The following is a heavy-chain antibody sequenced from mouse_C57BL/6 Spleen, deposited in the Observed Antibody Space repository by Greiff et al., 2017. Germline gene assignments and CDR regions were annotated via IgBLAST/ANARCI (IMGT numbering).Heavy chain of an antibody. V-gene: IGHV5-6*01. CDR3: ARHEDYSNPLDY. CDR1: GFTFSSYG. Sequence: EVQVVESGGDLVKPGGSLKLSCAASGFTFSSYGMSWVRQTPDKRLEWVATISSGGSYTYYPDSVKGRFTISRDNAKNTLYLQMSSLKSEDTAMDYCARHEDYSNPLDYWGQGTTLTVSS. J-gene: IGHJ2*01. CDR2: ISSGGSYT. D-gene: IGHD2-5*01.